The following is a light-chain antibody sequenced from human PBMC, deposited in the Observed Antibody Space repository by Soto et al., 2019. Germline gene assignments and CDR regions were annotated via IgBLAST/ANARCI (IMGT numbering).Light chain of an antibody. V-gene: IGKV1-5*01. CDR2: DAS. CDR3: QQRYDWPIT. Sequence: DIQMTQSPSSLSASVGDTVTITCRASQSISSWLAWYQQKPGKAPKLLIYDASSLESGVPSRFSGSGSGTEFTLTISSLQPDDFATYYCQQRYDWPITFGQGTRLEI. CDR1: QSISSW. J-gene: IGKJ5*01.